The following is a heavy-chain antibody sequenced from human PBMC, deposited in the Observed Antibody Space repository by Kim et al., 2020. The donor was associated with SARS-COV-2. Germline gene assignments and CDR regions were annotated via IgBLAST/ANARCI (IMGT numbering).Heavy chain of an antibody. CDR3: ARLAEYNWNYNYFDY. CDR1: GGSISSSSYY. D-gene: IGHD1-7*01. CDR2: IYYSGST. J-gene: IGHJ4*02. V-gene: IGHV4-39*01. Sequence: SETLSLTCTVSGGSISSSSYYWGWIRQPPGKGLEWIGSIYYSGSTYYNPSLKSRVTISVDTSKNQFSLKLSSVTAADTAVYYCARLAEYNWNYNYFDYWGQGTLVTVSS.